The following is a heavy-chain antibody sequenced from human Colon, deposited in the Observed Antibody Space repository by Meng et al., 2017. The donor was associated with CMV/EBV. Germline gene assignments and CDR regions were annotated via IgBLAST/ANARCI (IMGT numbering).Heavy chain of an antibody. CDR1: GFIFSNFD. CDR2: ISSSTSDI. D-gene: IGHD2-2*01. V-gene: IGHV3-21*01. CDR3: ARETGSGTFCYFSFGMDV. Sequence: GGSLRLSCAATGFIFSNFDMNWVRQAPGKGLEWVSSISSSTSDIYYAESVKGRFTISRANVKNSLYLQMNSLTAEDTATYYCARETGSGTFCYFSFGMDVWGQGTTVTVSS. J-gene: IGHJ6*02.